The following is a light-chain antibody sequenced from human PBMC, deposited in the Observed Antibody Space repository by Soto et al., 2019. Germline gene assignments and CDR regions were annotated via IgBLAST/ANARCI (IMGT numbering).Light chain of an antibody. CDR2: DAS. J-gene: IGKJ1*01. CDR1: QSVSGW. V-gene: IGKV1-5*01. Sequence: DIQSTQSPSTLSASVGYTFTVTGRASQSVSGWLAWYQQKPGKAPKLLIYDASSLESGVPYRFSGSGSGTEFTLTISSLQPDDFATYYCQQYNSYSWTFGQGTKVDIK. CDR3: QQYNSYSWT.